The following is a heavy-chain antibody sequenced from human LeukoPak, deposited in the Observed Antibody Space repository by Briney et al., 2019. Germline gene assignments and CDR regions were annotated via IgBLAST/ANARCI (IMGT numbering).Heavy chain of an antibody. CDR3: ARLPYYDSSGYSY. J-gene: IGHJ4*02. CDR1: GYSFTSYW. V-gene: IGHV5-51*01. D-gene: IGHD3-22*01. CDR2: IYPGDSDT. Sequence: GESLQISCQGSGYSFTSYWIGWVRQMPGKGLEWMGIIYPGDSDTRYSPSFQGQVTISADKSISTAYLQWSSLKASDTAMYYCARLPYYDSSGYSYWGQGTLVTVSS.